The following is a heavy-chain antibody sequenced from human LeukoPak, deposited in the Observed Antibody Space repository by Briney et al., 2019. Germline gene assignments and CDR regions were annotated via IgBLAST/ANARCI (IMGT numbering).Heavy chain of an antibody. CDR1: GFTVSSNY. D-gene: IGHD3-16*02. CDR3: TSSHYDYVWGSYRPNQLPPNFDC. Sequence: GGSLRLSCAAYGFTVSSNYMSWVRQAPGKGLEWVGLIRSKAYGGTNEYAASVKGRFNLSRDDSRSIAYLQMNSLKTEDTAVYYCTSSHYDYVWGSYRPNQLPPNFDCWGEGTQVSVCS. CDR2: IRSKAYGGTN. V-gene: IGHV3-49*04. J-gene: IGHJ4*02.